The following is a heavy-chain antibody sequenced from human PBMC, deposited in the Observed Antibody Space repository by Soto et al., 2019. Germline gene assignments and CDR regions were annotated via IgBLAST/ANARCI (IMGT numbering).Heavy chain of an antibody. CDR1: GYTSSGFY. V-gene: IGHV1-2*02. CDR3: ASAAVTGTAGLDF. J-gene: IGHJ4*02. D-gene: IGHD6-19*01. CDR2: INPNSGGT. Sequence: QVLLLQSGAEVKKPGASVKVSCKASGYTSSGFYMHWVRQAPGQGLEWMGWINPNSGGTKSAEKFQGRVTMTRDTSISTAYMELSRLTSDDTAVYYCASAAVTGTAGLDFWGQGTQVTVSS.